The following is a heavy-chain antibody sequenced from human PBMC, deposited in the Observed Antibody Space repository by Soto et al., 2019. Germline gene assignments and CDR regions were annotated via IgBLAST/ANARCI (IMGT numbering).Heavy chain of an antibody. J-gene: IGHJ4*02. CDR1: GYSITSYC. V-gene: IGHV5-51*01. D-gene: IGHD6-6*01. CDR3: ARQVPGSSSAPFDY. CDR2: IYPGDSDT. Sequence: GESLKISCEGSGYSITSYCIGLVLQMHGKGLEWMWIIYPGDSDTRYSPSFQGQVTISADKSISTAYLQWSSLKASDTAMYYCARQVPGSSSAPFDYWGQGTLVTVSS.